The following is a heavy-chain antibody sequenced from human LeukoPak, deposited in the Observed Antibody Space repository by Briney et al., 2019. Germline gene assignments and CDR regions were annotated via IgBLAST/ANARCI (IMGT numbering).Heavy chain of an antibody. D-gene: IGHD4-17*01. CDR3: ARKDYGDHRGFDF. CDR2: RSTSGST. CDR1: GDSISNSNYY. V-gene: IGHV4-61*02. Sequence: SQTLSLTCTVSGDSISNSNYYWSWIRQPAGKGLEWIGRRSTSGSTSYNPSLKSRVTISVDTSKSQFSLKLNSVTAADTAIYYCARKDYGDHRGFDFWGQGTLVTVSS. J-gene: IGHJ4*02.